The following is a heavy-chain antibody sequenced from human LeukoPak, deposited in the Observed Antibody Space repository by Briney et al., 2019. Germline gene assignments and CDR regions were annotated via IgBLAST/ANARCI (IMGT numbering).Heavy chain of an antibody. D-gene: IGHD1-20*01. V-gene: IGHV4-59*01. CDR3: ARGRYNWIF. Sequence: SETLSLTCTVSGGSISSYYWSWLRQPPGKGLEWIGYIYYSGSTNYNPSLQSRVTISVDTSKNQFSLKLSSVTAADTAVYYCARGRYNWIFWGQGTLVTVSS. CDR2: IYYSGST. CDR1: GGSISSYY. J-gene: IGHJ4*02.